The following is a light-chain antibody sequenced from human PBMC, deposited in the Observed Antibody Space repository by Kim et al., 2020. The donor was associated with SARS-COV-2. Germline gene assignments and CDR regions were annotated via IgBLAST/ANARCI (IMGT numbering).Light chain of an antibody. J-gene: IGKJ2*02. CDR1: QSFASNY. CDR2: DAS. V-gene: IGKV3-20*01. CDR3: QQYGSSPCT. Sequence: LSPGETATLSCRASQSFASNYLAWYQQKPGQAPRLLIFDASTRATGISDRFSGSGSGTDFTLTISRLEPEDFAVYYCQQYGSSPCTFGQGTKLEI.